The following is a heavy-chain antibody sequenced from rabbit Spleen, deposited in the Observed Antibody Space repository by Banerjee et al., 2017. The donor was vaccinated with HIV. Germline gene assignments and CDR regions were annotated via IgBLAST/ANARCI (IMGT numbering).Heavy chain of an antibody. J-gene: IGHJ4*01. Sequence: QSLEESGGDLVQPEGSLTLTCKASEFDFTSYYMCWVRQAPGKGLEWIACIWTSSGSTYYADWAKGRFTISKTSSTTVTLQMTSLTAADTATYFCARDTVYASYAAFGHATLHYFDLWGQGTLVTVS. CDR3: ARDTVYASYAAFGHATLHYFDL. CDR1: EFDFTSYY. V-gene: IGHV1S40*01. D-gene: IGHD4-2*01. CDR2: IWTSSGST.